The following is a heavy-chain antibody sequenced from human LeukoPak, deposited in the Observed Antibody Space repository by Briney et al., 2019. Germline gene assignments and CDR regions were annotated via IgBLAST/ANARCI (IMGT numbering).Heavy chain of an antibody. CDR2: INPYSGGT. CDR3: ARDDVSNWSSDFDY. J-gene: IGHJ4*02. V-gene: IGHV1-2*02. D-gene: IGHD6-13*01. Sequence: ASVKVSCKASGYTFTSYYMHWVRRAPGQGLEWMGWINPYSGGTNYAQDFQGRVTMTRDASINTAYMELSSLRSDDTAVYYCARDDVSNWSSDFDYWGQGTLVTVSP. CDR1: GYTFTSYY.